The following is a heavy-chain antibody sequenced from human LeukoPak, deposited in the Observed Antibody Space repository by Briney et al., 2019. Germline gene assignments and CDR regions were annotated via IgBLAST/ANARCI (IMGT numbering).Heavy chain of an antibody. D-gene: IGHD3-9*01. CDR2: ISWNSGSI. CDR1: GFTFDDYA. J-gene: IGHJ4*02. V-gene: IGHV3-9*01. Sequence: PGRSLRLSCAASGFTFDDYAMHWVRQAPGKGLEWVSGISWNSGSIGYADSVKGRLTISRDNAKNSLYLQMNSLRAEDTALYYCAKGSYYDILTGYYEFDYWGQGTLVTVSS. CDR3: AKGSYYDILTGYYEFDY.